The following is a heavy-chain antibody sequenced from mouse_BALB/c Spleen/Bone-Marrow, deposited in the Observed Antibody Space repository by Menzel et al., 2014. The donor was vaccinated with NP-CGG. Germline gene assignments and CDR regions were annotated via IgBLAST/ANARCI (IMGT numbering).Heavy chain of an antibody. CDR1: GYAFTDYL. D-gene: IGHD2-3*01. Sequence: QVQLQQSGAELVRPGTSGKVSCKASGYAFTDYLMEWLKQRPGQGLEWIGVINPGSGSTNYNEKFKDKATLTADKSSSTAYMQLSSLTSDDSAVYFCARYDGYFDFWDQGTILTVSS. V-gene: IGHV1-54*01. CDR3: ARYDGYFDF. CDR2: INPGSGST. J-gene: IGHJ2*01.